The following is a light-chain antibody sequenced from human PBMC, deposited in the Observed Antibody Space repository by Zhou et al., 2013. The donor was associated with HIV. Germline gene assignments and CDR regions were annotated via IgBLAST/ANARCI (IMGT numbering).Light chain of an antibody. CDR2: GAS. CDR3: QQYNNWPLWT. CDR1: QSLSNN. Sequence: EIVMTQSPVTLSVSPGERATLSCRASQSLSNNLAWYQQKPGQAPRLLIYGASTRATGIPARFSGSGSGTEYTLTISSLQSEDFAVYYCQQYNNWPLWTFGQGTKVEIK. J-gene: IGKJ1*01. V-gene: IGKV3-15*01.